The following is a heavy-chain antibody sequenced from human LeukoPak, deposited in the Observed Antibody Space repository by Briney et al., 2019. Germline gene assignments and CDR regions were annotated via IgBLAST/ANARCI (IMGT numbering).Heavy chain of an antibody. CDR3: GYYYDSNGYPSYYYYYYMDV. D-gene: IGHD3-22*01. CDR1: GGTFSSYA. Sequence: ASVKVSCKASGGTFSSYAISWVRQAPGQGLEWMGGIIPIFGTANYAQKFQGRVTITADESTSTAYMELSSLRSEDTAVYYCGYYYDSNGYPSYYYYYYMDVWGKGTTVTISS. J-gene: IGHJ6*03. V-gene: IGHV1-69*13. CDR2: IIPIFGTA.